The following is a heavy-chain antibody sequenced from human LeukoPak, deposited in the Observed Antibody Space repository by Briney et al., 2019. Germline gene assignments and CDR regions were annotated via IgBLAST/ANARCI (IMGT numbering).Heavy chain of an antibody. CDR1: GFTFSSYS. D-gene: IGHD1-26*01. CDR2: ISSSSSYI. CDR3: ARGRPERYSGSYADGY. J-gene: IGHJ4*02. Sequence: GGSLRLSCAASGFTFSSYSMNWVRQAPGKGLEWVSSISSSSSYIYYADSVKGRFTISRDNAKNSLYLQMNSLRVEDTAVYYCARGRPERYSGSYADGYWGQGTLVTVSS. V-gene: IGHV3-21*01.